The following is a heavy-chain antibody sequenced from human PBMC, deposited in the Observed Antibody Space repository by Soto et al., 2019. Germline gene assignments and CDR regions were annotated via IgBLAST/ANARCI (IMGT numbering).Heavy chain of an antibody. CDR2: IRSEADGGAT. CDR1: GFTFGAYA. D-gene: IGHD3-22*01. Sequence: GGSLRLSCTGSGFTFGAYALTWVRQAPGKGLEWVGFIRSEADGGATDYAASVKGRITISRDDSNSITYLEINSLQIEDTAVYYCTRYYYESSGYYVYWGQGTLVTVSS. CDR3: TRYYYESSGYYVY. J-gene: IGHJ4*02. V-gene: IGHV3-49*04.